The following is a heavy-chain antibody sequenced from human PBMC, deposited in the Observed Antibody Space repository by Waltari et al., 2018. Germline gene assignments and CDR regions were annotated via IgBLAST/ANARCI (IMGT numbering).Heavy chain of an antibody. Sequence: EVQLVDSGGGLVQPGGSLRLSCAASGFPFSKYWMSWVRQAPGKGLEWVATVKQDGSDKYYVDSVKGRFTISRDNGDNSLYLQMNSLRVEDTALYYCVRKKAGLMDAFDLWGQGTMVTVSS. CDR2: VKQDGSDK. J-gene: IGHJ3*01. V-gene: IGHV3-7*01. CDR3: VRKKAGLMDAFDL. CDR1: GFPFSKYW.